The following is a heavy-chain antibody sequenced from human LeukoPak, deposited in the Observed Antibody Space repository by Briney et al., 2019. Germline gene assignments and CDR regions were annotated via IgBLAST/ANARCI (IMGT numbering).Heavy chain of an antibody. J-gene: IGHJ6*02. Sequence: SETLSLTCAVYGGSFSGYYWSWIRQPPGKGLEWIGEINHSGSTNYNPSLKSRVTISVDTSKNQFSLKLSSVTAADTAVYYCARDHYCSSTSCYARPQKYYYYYGMDVWGQGTTVTVSS. CDR2: INHSGST. V-gene: IGHV4-34*01. D-gene: IGHD2-2*01. CDR1: GGSFSGYY. CDR3: ARDHYCSSTSCYARPQKYYYYYGMDV.